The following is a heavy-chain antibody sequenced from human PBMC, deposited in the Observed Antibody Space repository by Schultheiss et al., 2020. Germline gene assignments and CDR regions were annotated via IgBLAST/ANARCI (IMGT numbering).Heavy chain of an antibody. CDR3: TTDFYDPFDY. D-gene: IGHD5/OR15-5a*01. Sequence: CGSLRLSCAASGFTFSDHYMTWIRQAPGKGLEWVGFIRSKAYGGTTEYAAPVKGRFTISRDDSKNTLYLQMNSLKTEDTAMYYGTTDFYDPFDYWGQGTLVTVSS. CDR1: GFTFSDHY. J-gene: IGHJ4*02. V-gene: IGHV3-15*01. CDR2: IRSKAYGGTT.